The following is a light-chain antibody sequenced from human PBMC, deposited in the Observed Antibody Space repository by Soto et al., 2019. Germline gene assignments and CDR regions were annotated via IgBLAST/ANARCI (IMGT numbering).Light chain of an antibody. V-gene: IGLV2-14*01. CDR2: DVS. J-gene: IGLJ1*01. CDR1: TSDVGRYNY. Sequence: QSVLTQPASVSGSPVQSITISCTGTTSDVGRYNYVSWYQQHPGKAPKLIIYDVSNRPSGVSNRFSGSKSGNTASLTISGLQAEDEADYYCNSYTSSSTYVFGTGTRSPS. CDR3: NSYTSSSTYV.